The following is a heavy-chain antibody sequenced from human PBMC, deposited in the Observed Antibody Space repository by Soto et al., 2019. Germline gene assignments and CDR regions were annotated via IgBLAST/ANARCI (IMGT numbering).Heavy chain of an antibody. D-gene: IGHD6-19*01. V-gene: IGHV4-59*08. CDR2: IYYSGST. J-gene: IGHJ4*02. CDR1: GGSISSYE. CDR3: ASDLNSSGWPFFDY. Sequence: PSATLALTCTVSGGSISSYEWSGIRQPPGKGLEWIGYIYYSGSTNYNPSLKSRVTISVDTSKNQFSLKLSSVTAADTAVYYCASDLNSSGWPFFDYWGQGTLVTVSS.